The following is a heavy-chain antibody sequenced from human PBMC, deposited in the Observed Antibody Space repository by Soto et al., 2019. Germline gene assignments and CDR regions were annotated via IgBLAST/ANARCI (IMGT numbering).Heavy chain of an antibody. D-gene: IGHD6-13*01. CDR1: GFTVSSNY. CDR3: ARVEGRSSWPAIDY. V-gene: IGHV3-66*01. J-gene: IGHJ4*02. CDR2: IYGGGST. Sequence: EVQLVESGGGLVQPGGSLRLSCAASGFTVSSNYMSWVRQAPGKGLEWVSVIYGGGSTYYADSVKGRFTISRDNSKNTLYLQMNSLRAEDTAVYYCARVEGRSSWPAIDYWGQGTLVTVSS.